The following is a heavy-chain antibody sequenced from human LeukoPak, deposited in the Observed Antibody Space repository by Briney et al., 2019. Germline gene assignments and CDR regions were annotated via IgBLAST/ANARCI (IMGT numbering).Heavy chain of an antibody. CDR2: FDPEDGET. D-gene: IGHD3-22*01. CDR1: GYTLTELS. J-gene: IGHJ3*02. V-gene: IGHV1-24*01. CDR3: ATVAGHYYDSSGQGAFDI. Sequence: ASVKVSCKVSGYTLTELSMHWVRQAPGKGLEWMGGFDPEDGETIYAQKFQGRVTMTEDTSTDTAYMELSSLRSEDTAVYYCATVAGHYYDSSGQGAFDIWGQGTMVTVSS.